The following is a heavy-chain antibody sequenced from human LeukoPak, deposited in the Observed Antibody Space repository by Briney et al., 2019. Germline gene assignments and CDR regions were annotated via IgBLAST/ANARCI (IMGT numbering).Heavy chain of an antibody. J-gene: IGHJ2*01. D-gene: IGHD4-17*01. Sequence: GGSLRLSCAASGFTFSSYSMNWVRQAPGKGLEWVSSISSSGSYIYYADSLKGRFTISRDSAKNSLYLQMNSLRAEDTAVYYCARDMTAVKYWYFDLWGRGTLVTVSS. V-gene: IGHV3-21*01. CDR3: ARDMTAVKYWYFDL. CDR1: GFTFSSYS. CDR2: ISSSGSYI.